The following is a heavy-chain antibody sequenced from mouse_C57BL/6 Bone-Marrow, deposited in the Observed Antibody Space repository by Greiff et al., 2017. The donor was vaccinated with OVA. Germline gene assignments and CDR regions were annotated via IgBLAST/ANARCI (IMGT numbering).Heavy chain of an antibody. J-gene: IGHJ2*01. D-gene: IGHD1-1*01. V-gene: IGHV1-58*01. Sequence: EVHLVESGAELVRPGSSVKMSCKTSGYTFTSYGINWVKQRPGQGLEWIGYIYIGNGYTEYNEKFKGKATLTSDTSSSTAYMQLSSLTSEDPAIYFCATLITTVVPYFDYWGQGTTLTVSS. CDR2: IYIGNGYT. CDR1: GYTFTSYG. CDR3: ATLITTVVPYFDY.